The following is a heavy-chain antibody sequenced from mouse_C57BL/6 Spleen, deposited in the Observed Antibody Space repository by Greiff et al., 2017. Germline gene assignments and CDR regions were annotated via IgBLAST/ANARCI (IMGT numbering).Heavy chain of an antibody. J-gene: IGHJ2*01. CDR3: ARAGSGSGYGFGD. CDR2: FGPGSGST. V-gene: IGHV1-77*01. D-gene: IGHD1-1*01. Sequence: QVQLQQSGAELVKPGASVKISCNASGYTFTDYYINWVKQRPGQGLVWIGKFGPGSGSTYYNEKFKGKVTMTRDKSYSTAYMQFSNLTSEDSAVYYCARAGSGSGYGFGDWGKGTTVTVSS. CDR1: GYTFTDYY.